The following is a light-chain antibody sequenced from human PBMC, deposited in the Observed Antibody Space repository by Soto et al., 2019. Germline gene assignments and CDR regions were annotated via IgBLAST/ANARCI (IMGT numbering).Light chain of an antibody. CDR3: KQYNPGT. Sequence: DIQMTQSPPTLSASVGDRVTITCRASQSISRGLAWHQQKAGEAPKLLIYDASTLVSGVPSRFSGSGSGTEFTLTISSLQPDDFATYYCKQYNPGTFGQGTKVEIK. J-gene: IGKJ1*01. CDR1: QSISRG. CDR2: DAS. V-gene: IGKV1-5*01.